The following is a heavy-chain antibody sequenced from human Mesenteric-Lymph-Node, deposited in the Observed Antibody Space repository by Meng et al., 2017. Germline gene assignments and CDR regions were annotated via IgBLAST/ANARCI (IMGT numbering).Heavy chain of an antibody. CDR2: ISYDGSNK. D-gene: IGHD5-12*01. CDR3: AKDSGATATGYFDL. V-gene: IGHV3-30*07. Sequence: VQRVGSGGGVVQPGRSLGLSCAASGFTFSCYAMHWVRQAPGKGLEWVAVISYDGSNKYYADSVKGRFTISRDNSKNTLDLQMNSLRVEDTAVYYCAKDSGATATGYFDLWGRGTLVTVSS. J-gene: IGHJ2*01. CDR1: GFTFSCYA.